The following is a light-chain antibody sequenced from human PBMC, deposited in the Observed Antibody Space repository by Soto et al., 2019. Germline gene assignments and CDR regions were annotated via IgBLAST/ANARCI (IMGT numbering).Light chain of an antibody. CDR2: DAS. Sequence: DIQMTQSPSTLSASVGDRVTITCRASQSISSWLAWYQQKPGKAPKLLIYDASSLESGVPSRFSGSGSGTEFTLTISSLQPDDFATYYCQHYKMYSPWTFGQGTKVDNK. CDR1: QSISSW. CDR3: QHYKMYSPWT. J-gene: IGKJ1*01. V-gene: IGKV1-5*01.